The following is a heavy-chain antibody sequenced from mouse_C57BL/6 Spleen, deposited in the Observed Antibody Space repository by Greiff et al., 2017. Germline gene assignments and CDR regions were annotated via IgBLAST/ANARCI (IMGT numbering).Heavy chain of an antibody. CDR3: ARDYYSKGAWFAY. CDR2: ISSGSSTI. V-gene: IGHV5-17*01. Sequence: EVMLVESGGGLVKPGGSLKLSCAASGFTFSDYGMHWVRQAPEKGLEWVAYISSGSSTIYYADTVKGRFTISRDNAKNTLFLQMTSLRSEDTAMYYCARDYYSKGAWFAYWGQGTLVTVSA. CDR1: GFTFSDYG. D-gene: IGHD2-5*01. J-gene: IGHJ3*01.